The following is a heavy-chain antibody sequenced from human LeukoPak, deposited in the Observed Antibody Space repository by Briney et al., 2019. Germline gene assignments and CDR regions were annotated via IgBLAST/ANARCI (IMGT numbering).Heavy chain of an antibody. CDR2: IKQDGSEK. CDR3: ARSTAGERISALWYGLDY. D-gene: IGHD3-16*01. CDR1: GFTFSSYG. J-gene: IGHJ4*02. V-gene: IGHV3-7*01. Sequence: PGGSLRLSCAASGFTFSSYGMSWVRQAPGKGLEWVANIKQDGSEKYYVDSVKGRFTISRDNAKNSLYLQMNSLRAEDTAVYYCARSTAGERISALWYGLDYWGQGTLVTVSS.